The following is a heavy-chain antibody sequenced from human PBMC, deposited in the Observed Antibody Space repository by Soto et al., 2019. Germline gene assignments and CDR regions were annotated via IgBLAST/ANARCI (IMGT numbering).Heavy chain of an antibody. D-gene: IGHD4-4*01. Sequence: EVQLVETGGGLIQPGGSLRLSCAASGFTVSSNYMSWVRQAPGKGLEWVSVIYSGGSTYYADSVKGRFTISRDNSKNTLYLQMNSLRADDTAVYYCARERIMTTVTSQTTYFDYWGQGTLVTVSS. CDR2: IYSGGST. J-gene: IGHJ4*02. V-gene: IGHV3-53*02. CDR1: GFTVSSNY. CDR3: ARERIMTTVTSQTTYFDY.